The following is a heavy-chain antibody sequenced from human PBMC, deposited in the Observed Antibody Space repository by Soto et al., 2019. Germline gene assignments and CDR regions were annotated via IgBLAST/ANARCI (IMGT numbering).Heavy chain of an antibody. V-gene: IGHV3-23*01. CDR2: TGRNGRTT. CDR3: ASVHSTSRSFDY. CDR1: GFTFSMSA. D-gene: IGHD6-6*01. Sequence: EVQLLESGGGLVQPGGSLRLSCAASGFTFSMSAMTWVRQAPGKGLEWVSTTGRNGRTTSYADSVKGRFTVSRDNSKNTLDLHMSSLRAEDTAVYYFASVHSTSRSFDYWGQGTLVTVSS. J-gene: IGHJ4*02.